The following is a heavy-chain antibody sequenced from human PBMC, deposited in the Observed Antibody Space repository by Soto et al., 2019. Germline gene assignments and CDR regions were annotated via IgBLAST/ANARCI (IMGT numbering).Heavy chain of an antibody. CDR3: AADRSGSDLFGY. CDR2: IVVGSGNT. CDR1: GFTFTSSA. J-gene: IGHJ4*02. D-gene: IGHD1-26*01. Sequence: SVKVSCKASGFTFTSSAVQWVRQARGQRLEWIGWIVVGSGNTNYAQKFQERVTITRDMSTSTAYMELSSLRSEDTAVYYWAADRSGSDLFGYWGKGTLVPVSS. V-gene: IGHV1-58*01.